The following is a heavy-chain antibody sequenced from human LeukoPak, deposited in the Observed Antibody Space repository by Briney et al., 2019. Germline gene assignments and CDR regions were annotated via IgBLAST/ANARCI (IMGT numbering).Heavy chain of an antibody. D-gene: IGHD4-17*01. V-gene: IGHV3-48*03. CDR3: ARATYDYGDSNPFDY. Sequence: GGSLRLSCAASGFTFSSYEMNWVRQAPGKGLEWVSYIGSSGSTIYYADSVKGRFTISRDNAKNSLYLQMNSLRAEDTAVYYCARATYDYGDSNPFDYWGQGTLVTVSS. J-gene: IGHJ4*02. CDR2: IGSSGSTI. CDR1: GFTFSSYE.